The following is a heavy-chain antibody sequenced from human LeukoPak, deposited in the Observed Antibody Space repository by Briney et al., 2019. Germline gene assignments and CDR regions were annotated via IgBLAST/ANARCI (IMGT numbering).Heavy chain of an antibody. CDR1: GGSISRTNW. CDR3: SRESGAFSPFGY. CDR2: ISLSERT. D-gene: IGHD1-26*01. Sequence: SGTLSLTCDVSGGSISRTNWWSWVRQSPGQGLEWIGEISLSERTNYNPSLQSRVTMSLDESKNQLSLDLASVTAADTAVYYCSRESGAFSPFGYWGQGTLVTVHS. V-gene: IGHV4-4*02. J-gene: IGHJ4*02.